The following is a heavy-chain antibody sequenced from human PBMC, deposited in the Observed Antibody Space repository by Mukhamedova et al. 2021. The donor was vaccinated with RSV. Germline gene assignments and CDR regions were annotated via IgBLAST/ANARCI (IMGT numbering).Heavy chain of an antibody. V-gene: IGHV3-33*03. J-gene: IGHJ6*03. CDR2: IWNDGSSK. Sequence: VRQAPGKGLEWVAFIWNDGSSKYYADSVKGRFTISRDNSKKTVYLEMNDLRAEDTALYFCAKVRPWQVPSSYYYINGWGNGTAV. CDR3: AKVRPWQVPSSYYYING. D-gene: IGHD6-19*01.